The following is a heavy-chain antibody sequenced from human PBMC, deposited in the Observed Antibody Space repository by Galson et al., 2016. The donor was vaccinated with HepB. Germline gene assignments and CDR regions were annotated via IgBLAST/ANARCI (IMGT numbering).Heavy chain of an antibody. D-gene: IGHD1-26*01. V-gene: IGHV3-30*18. CDR3: AKKSPGKELSPPDY. CDR1: GFTFRIYG. Sequence: SLRLSCAASGFTFRIYGMHWIRQAPGTGLEWVATTSSDESVKHYADPVQGRFTISKDNFKNTLNLQMNSLRAEDTAVYYCAKKSPGKELSPPDYWGQGTLVTVSS. J-gene: IGHJ4*02. CDR2: TSSDESVK.